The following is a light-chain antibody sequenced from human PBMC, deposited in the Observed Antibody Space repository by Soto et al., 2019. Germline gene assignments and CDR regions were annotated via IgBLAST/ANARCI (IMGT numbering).Light chain of an antibody. Sequence: QSVLTQPPSASGSPGQSVTISCTGTKNDIGVYDFVSWYQHHPGKAPRLIIYEVVQRPSGVPDRFPGSKSGNTASLTVSGLQAADEADYFCKSYAGSNTYVFGRGTKV. CDR2: EVV. CDR3: KSYAGSNTYV. CDR1: KNDIGVYDF. V-gene: IGLV2-8*01. J-gene: IGLJ1*01.